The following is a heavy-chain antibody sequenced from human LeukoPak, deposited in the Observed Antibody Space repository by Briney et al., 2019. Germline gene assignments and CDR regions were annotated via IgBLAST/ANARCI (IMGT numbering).Heavy chain of an antibody. CDR1: GYTFTGYY. J-gene: IGHJ6*02. Sequence: GASVKVSCKASGYTFTGYYMHWVRQAPGQGLEWMGWINPNSGGTNYEQKFQGRVTMTRDTSIITAYMELSRLRSDDTAVYYCARDRTRQQLVRPPYYYYGMDVWGQGTTVTVSS. CDR3: ARDRTRQQLVRPPYYYYGMDV. D-gene: IGHD6-13*01. CDR2: INPNSGGT. V-gene: IGHV1-2*02.